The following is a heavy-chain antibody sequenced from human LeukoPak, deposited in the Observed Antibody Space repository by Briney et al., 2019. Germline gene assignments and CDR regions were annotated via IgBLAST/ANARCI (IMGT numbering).Heavy chain of an antibody. CDR2: INPSGDST. V-gene: IGHV1-46*01. Sequence: ASVKASFKASGYSFSSYYMHWVRQAPGQGLEWMGIINPSGDSTTYAQKFQGRVTMTRDTSTRTVYMELSSLRSDDTAVYYCARENDYGNNWFDPWGQGTLVTVSS. CDR1: GYSFSSYY. CDR3: ARENDYGNNWFDP. J-gene: IGHJ5*02. D-gene: IGHD4-17*01.